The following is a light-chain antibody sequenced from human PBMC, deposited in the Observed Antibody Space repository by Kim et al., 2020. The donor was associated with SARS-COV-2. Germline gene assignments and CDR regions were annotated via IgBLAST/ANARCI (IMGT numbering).Light chain of an antibody. CDR3: QQYYTYPIT. V-gene: IGKV1-16*02. Sequence: GSVGERVTIPCRAEQGIWLYLALFQQKPGKAPKSLIYGASSLQSGVPSKFSGSGSGTDFTLTISSLQPEDFATYYCQQYYTYPITFGQGTRLEIK. CDR1: QGIWLY. CDR2: GAS. J-gene: IGKJ5*01.